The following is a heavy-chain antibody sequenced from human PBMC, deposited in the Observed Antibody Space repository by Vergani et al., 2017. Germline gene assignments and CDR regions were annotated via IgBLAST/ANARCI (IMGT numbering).Heavy chain of an antibody. CDR1: GGTFSSYA. Sequence: QVQMVQSGAEVKKPGSSVKVSCKASGGTFSSYAISWVRQAPGQGLEWMGRFIPIFGTANYAQKFQGRVTITADASTSTAYMERSSLRSEDTAVYYCARGSICMVRGVTNYYYYGMDVWGQGTTVTVSS. D-gene: IGHD3-10*01. V-gene: IGHV1-69*13. J-gene: IGHJ6*02. CDR3: ARGSICMVRGVTNYYYYGMDV. CDR2: FIPIFGTA.